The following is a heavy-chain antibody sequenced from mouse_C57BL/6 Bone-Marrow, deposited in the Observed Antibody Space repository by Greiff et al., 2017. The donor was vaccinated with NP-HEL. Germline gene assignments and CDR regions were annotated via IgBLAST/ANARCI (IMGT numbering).Heavy chain of an antibody. CDR2: IYPRSGNT. D-gene: IGHD2-3*01. J-gene: IGHJ3*01. CDR3: ARDGYYTWFAY. Sequence: VQLVESGAELARPGASVKLSCKASGYTFTSYGISWVKQRTGKGLEWIGEIYPRSGNTYYNEKFKGKATLTADKSSSTAYMELRSLTSEDAAVYFCARDGYYTWFAYWGQGTLVTVSA. V-gene: IGHV1-81*01. CDR1: GYTFTSYG.